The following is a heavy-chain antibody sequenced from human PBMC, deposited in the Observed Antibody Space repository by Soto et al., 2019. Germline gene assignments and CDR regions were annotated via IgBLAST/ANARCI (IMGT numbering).Heavy chain of an antibody. D-gene: IGHD3-3*01. V-gene: IGHV4-31*03. CDR1: GGSISSGGYY. J-gene: IGHJ6*02. Sequence: ASETLSLTCTVSGGSISSGGYYWSWIRQHPGKGLEWIGYIYYSGSTYYNPSLKSRVTISVDTSKNQFSLKLSSVTAADTAVYYCARASITIFGVVRSPGNYGMDVWGQGTTVTVSS. CDR2: IYYSGST. CDR3: ARASITIFGVVRSPGNYGMDV.